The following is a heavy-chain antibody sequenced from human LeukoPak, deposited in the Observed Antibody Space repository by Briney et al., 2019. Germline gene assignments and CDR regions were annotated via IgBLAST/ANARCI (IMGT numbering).Heavy chain of an antibody. CDR2: MNPKSANT. CDR1: GYTFTTYN. D-gene: IGHD1-26*01. Sequence: ASVKVSCKASGYTFTTYNINWVRQATGQGLEWMAWMNPKSANTGYAQKFQGRVTVTRNTPISTAYMELSGLRSDDTAVYYCARGPMYSASYNYWGQGTLVTVSS. J-gene: IGHJ4*02. V-gene: IGHV1-8*02. CDR3: ARGPMYSASYNY.